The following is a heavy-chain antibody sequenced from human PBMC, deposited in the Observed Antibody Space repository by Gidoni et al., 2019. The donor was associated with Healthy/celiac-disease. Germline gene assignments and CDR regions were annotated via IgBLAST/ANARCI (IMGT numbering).Heavy chain of an antibody. CDR1: VFPFDDYG. CDR2: INWNGGSR. J-gene: IGHJ4*01. CDR3: ARDPPYYYGSGGTPRDY. V-gene: IGHV3-20*01. D-gene: IGHD3-10*01. Sequence: EVQLVESGGGVVRPGVYLRLACAASVFPFDDYGMSWVRQAPGKGLEWVSGINWNGGSRGYEDSVKGRFTITIDNDKNSMYLKMNSMRAKDTALYDCARDPPYYYGSGGTPRDYWGQGTLVTVSS.